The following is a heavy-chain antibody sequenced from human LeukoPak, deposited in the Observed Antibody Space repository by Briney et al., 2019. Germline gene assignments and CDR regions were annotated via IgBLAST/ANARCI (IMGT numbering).Heavy chain of an antibody. CDR2: ISSSGSTK. J-gene: IGHJ5*02. CDR3: AGYSWFDP. CDR1: GFTFSSFE. D-gene: IGHD5-18*01. Sequence: GGSLRLSCAASGFTFSSFEMNWVRQAPGKGLEGVSYISSSGSTKYYADSVKGRFTISRDNAKNSLYLQMNSLRAEDTAVYYCAGYSWFDPWGQGTLVTVSS. V-gene: IGHV3-48*03.